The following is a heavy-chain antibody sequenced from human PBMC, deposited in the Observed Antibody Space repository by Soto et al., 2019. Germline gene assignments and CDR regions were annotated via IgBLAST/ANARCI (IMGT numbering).Heavy chain of an antibody. Sequence: QVQLVQSGAEVKEPGASVKVSCKASGHTFTNYHMHWVRQAPGQGLERMGIINPSAGSPSYAQRFQGTVNMTRGTSSETMYMELSSVRFEDPAVHFCARGGGGRLFGILPCAYWGQGTLVTVSS. D-gene: IGHD3-16*01. CDR1: GHTFTNYH. V-gene: IGHV1-46*01. CDR3: ARGGGGRLFGILPCAY. J-gene: IGHJ4*02. CDR2: INPSAGSP.